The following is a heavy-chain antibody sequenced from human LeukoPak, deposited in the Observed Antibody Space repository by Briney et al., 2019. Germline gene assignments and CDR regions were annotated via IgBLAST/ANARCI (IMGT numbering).Heavy chain of an antibody. Sequence: ASVKVSCKASGGTFSSYAISWVRQAPGQGLEWMGGIIPIFGTANYAQKFQGRVTITADESTSTAYMELSSLRSEDTAVYYCARVGLVRGKQSLFDYWGQGTLVTVSS. J-gene: IGHJ4*02. V-gene: IGHV1-69*13. CDR3: ARVGLVRGKQSLFDY. CDR1: GGTFSSYA. D-gene: IGHD3-10*01. CDR2: IIPIFGTA.